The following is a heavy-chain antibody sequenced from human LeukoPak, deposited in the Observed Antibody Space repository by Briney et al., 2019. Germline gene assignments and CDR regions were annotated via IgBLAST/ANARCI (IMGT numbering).Heavy chain of an antibody. Sequence: GGSLRLSCAASGFNFRIYNMNWVRQAPGKWLEWIAYISSDSSDIFYADSVKGRFTISRDNAKNSLYLQMKSLRADDTAIYYCAKGHIFDSWGQGILVTVSS. J-gene: IGHJ4*02. V-gene: IGHV3-48*01. CDR2: ISSDSSDI. CDR3: AKGHIFDS. CDR1: GFNFRIYN. D-gene: IGHD2-21*01.